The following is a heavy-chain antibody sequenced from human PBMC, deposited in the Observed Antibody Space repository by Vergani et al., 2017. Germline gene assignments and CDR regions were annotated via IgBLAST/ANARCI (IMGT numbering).Heavy chain of an antibody. CDR2: VNPEGTNT. V-gene: IGHV3-74*01. CDR1: GFTFSRHW. CDR3: AREPGIAVAAAPHFDY. Sequence: EVQLVESGGGLVQPGGSLRLSCAASGFTFSRHWMHWVRQAPGKGLVWVSRVNPEGTNTPYADSVKGRFTISRDNAKNSLYLQMNSLRAEDTAVYYCAREPGIAVAAAPHFDYWGQGTLVTVSS. D-gene: IGHD6-19*01. J-gene: IGHJ4*02.